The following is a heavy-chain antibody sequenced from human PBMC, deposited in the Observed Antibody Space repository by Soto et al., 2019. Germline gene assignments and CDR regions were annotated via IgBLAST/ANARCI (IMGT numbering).Heavy chain of an antibody. J-gene: IGHJ5*01. D-gene: IGHD1-26*01. CDR1: NVSINSSY. Sequence: PSETLSLTCSVSNVSINSSYWAWIRQPPGKGLEWIGWVYYTGTTKYNPSLKSRVTISIDTSKNEFSLKLQSVTTADTAVYFCAKDRGGRGPFDPWGQGXLVTVYS. V-gene: IGHV4-59*01. CDR2: VYYTGTT. CDR3: AKDRGGRGPFDP.